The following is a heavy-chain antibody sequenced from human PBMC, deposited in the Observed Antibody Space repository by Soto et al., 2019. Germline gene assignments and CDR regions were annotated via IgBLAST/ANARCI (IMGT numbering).Heavy chain of an antibody. V-gene: IGHV4-34*01. J-gene: IGHJ6*02. CDR3: ARSDYCTNGVCPSRDYYYYYGMDV. Sequence: SETLSLTCAVYGGSFSGYYWSWIRQPPGKGLEWIGEINHSGGTNYNPSLKSRVTISVDTSKNQFSLKLSSVTAADTAVYYCARSDYCTNGVCPSRDYYYYYGMDVWGQGTTVTVSS. CDR2: INHSGGT. D-gene: IGHD2-8*01. CDR1: GGSFSGYY.